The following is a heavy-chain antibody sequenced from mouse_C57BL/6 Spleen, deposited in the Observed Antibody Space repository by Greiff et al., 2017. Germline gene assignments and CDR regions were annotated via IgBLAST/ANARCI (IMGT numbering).Heavy chain of an antibody. V-gene: IGHV1-81*01. J-gene: IGHJ1*03. CDR2: IYPRSGNT. D-gene: IGHD2-3*01. CDR3: ARSDDGYSYFDV. Sequence: VKLQESGAELARPGASVKLSCKASGYTFTSYGISWVKQRTGQGLEWIGEIYPRSGNTYYNEKFKGKATLTADKSSSTAYMELRSLTSEDSAVYFCARSDDGYSYFDVWGTGTTVTVSS. CDR1: GYTFTSYG.